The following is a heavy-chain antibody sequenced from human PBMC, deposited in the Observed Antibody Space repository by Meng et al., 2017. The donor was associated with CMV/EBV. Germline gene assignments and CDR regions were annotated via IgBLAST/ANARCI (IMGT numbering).Heavy chain of an antibody. V-gene: IGHV3-30*04. D-gene: IGHD3-3*01. J-gene: IGHJ4*02. CDR3: ARAYNSAKFGVVGYVDY. CDR1: GFTFSSYA. Sequence: GESLKISCAASGFTFSSYALHWVRQAPGKGLEWVAVISDDGSKKYYADSVKGRFTISRDNSKNTRYMQMNSLRAEDTAVYYCARAYNSAKFGVVGYVDYWGQGTLVTVSS. CDR2: ISDDGSKK.